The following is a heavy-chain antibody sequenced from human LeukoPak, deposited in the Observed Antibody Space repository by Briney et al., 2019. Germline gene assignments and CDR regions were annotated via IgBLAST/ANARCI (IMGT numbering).Heavy chain of an antibody. V-gene: IGHV4-59*01. J-gene: IGHJ4*02. CDR3: ARVTGYRIEDYFDY. Sequence: SETLSLTCTVSGGSISSYYWSWIRQPPGKGLEWIGYIYYSGSTNYNPSLKGRVTISVETSKNEFSLKLRSVTAADTAVYYCARVTGYRIEDYFDYWGQGTLVTVSS. D-gene: IGHD6-13*01. CDR2: IYYSGST. CDR1: GGSISSYY.